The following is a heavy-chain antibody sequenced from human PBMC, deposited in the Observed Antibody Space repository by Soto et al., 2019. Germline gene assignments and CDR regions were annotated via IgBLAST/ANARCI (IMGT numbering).Heavy chain of an antibody. CDR3: AKDIALVRGVIIDMDV. CDR2: ISYDGDSK. J-gene: IGHJ6*04. V-gene: IGHV3-30*18. CDR1: GFTFSNYG. D-gene: IGHD3-10*01. Sequence: HPGGSLRLSCAASGFTFSNYGMHWVRQAPGKGLEWVAVISYDGDSKYYADSVRGRFTISRDYSKNTLYLQMNSLRPEDTGVYYCAKDIALVRGVIIDMDVWGKGTKVTVSS.